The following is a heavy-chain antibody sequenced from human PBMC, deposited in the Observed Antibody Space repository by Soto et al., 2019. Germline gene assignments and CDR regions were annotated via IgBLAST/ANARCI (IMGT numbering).Heavy chain of an antibody. CDR3: ARDKITGLFDY. CDR2: IYYSGST. D-gene: IGHD2-8*02. V-gene: IGHV4-31*11. CDR1: GGSISSGGYY. J-gene: IGHJ4*02. Sequence: SETLSLTCAVSGGSISSGGYYWSWIRQHPGKGLEWIGYIYYSGSTYYNPSLKSRVTISVDTSKNQFSLKLSSVTAADTAVYYCARDKITGLFDYWGQGTLVTVSS.